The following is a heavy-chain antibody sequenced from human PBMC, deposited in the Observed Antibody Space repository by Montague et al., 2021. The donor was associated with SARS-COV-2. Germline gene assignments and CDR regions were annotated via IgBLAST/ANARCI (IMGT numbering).Heavy chain of an antibody. V-gene: IGHV4-34*01. CDR1: GGSLSGYY. Sequence: SETLSLTCAVHGGSLSGYYWSWIRQPPEKRLEWIGEINHSANTKYNPSLKSPVTISIDTSKNQFSLKMTSVTAADTATYYCASGIYPSGSYYNRYYYGLNMWGPGTTVIVSS. J-gene: IGHJ6*02. D-gene: IGHD3-10*01. CDR2: INHSANT. CDR3: ASGIYPSGSYYNRYYYGLNM.